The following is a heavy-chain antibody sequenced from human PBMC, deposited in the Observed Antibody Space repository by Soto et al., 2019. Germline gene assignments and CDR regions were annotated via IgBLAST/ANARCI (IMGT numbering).Heavy chain of an antibody. J-gene: IGHJ3*01. V-gene: IGHV3-9*01. D-gene: IGHD3-9*01. Sequence: GGSLRLSCAASGFTFEDYGMHWVRQAPGKGLEWVSGINWKNFDIAYADSVKGRFTISRDNAKNSVYLQMHSLRVEDSALYLCAKDLDPNLPVTGLRDFAFWGQGTMVTVSS. CDR2: INWKNFDI. CDR3: AKDLDPNLPVTGLRDFAF. CDR1: GFTFEDYG.